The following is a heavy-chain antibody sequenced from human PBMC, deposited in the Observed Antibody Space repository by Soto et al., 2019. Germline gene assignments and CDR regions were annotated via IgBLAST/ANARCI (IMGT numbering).Heavy chain of an antibody. J-gene: IGHJ4*02. CDR2: ISYDGSNK. Sequence: SGGSLRLSCAASGFTFSSYGMHWVRQAPGKVLEWVAVISYDGSNKYYADSVKGRFTISRDNSKNTLYLQMNSLRAEDTAVYYCAKERDIRAALDYWGQGTLVNVSS. CDR3: AKERDIRAALDY. V-gene: IGHV3-30*18. CDR1: GFTFSSYG. D-gene: IGHD5-12*01.